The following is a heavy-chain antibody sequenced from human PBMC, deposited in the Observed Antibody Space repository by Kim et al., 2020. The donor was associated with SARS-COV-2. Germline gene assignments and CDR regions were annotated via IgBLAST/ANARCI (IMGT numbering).Heavy chain of an antibody. J-gene: IGHJ6*02. V-gene: IGHV3-11*01. CDR3: ATSLTHRGDYYYYGMDV. CDR2: ISSSGSTI. CDR1: GFTFSDYY. Sequence: GGSLRLSCAASGFTFSDYYMSWIRQAPGKGLEWVSYISSSGSTIYYADSVKGRFTISRDNAKNSLYLQMNSLRAEDTAVYYCATSLTHRGDYYYYGMDVWGQGTTVTVSS. D-gene: IGHD3-10*01.